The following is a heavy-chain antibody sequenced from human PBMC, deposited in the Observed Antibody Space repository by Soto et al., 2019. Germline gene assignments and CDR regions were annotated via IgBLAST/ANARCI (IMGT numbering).Heavy chain of an antibody. D-gene: IGHD3-22*01. CDR1: GGTIRRDNYF. CDR2: IDYIGRA. J-gene: IGHJ3*02. V-gene: IGHV4-31*03. Sequence: KLPHTNSVSGGTIRRDNYFWCWIRQHTRKGLEWIGYIDYIGRAYYNPSLKSRVTTSVDTSKNQFSLRLSSVTVADTATYFCVRAVKSASTSYAFDILCQCTVVT. CDR3: VRAVKSASTSYAFDI.